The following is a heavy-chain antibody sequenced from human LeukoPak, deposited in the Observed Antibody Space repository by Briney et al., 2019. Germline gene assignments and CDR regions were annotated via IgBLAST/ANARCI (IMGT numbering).Heavy chain of an antibody. D-gene: IGHD3-16*01. CDR1: GFTFSAYA. Sequence: GGSLRLSCAASGFTFSAYAMHWVRQAPGRGLEWVAFISYDGSDEYYADSVNGRFTISRDNSKDTLFLEMNSLRPEDTAIYYCARVPSLFGYWGQGTLVTVSS. CDR2: ISYDGSDE. J-gene: IGHJ4*02. V-gene: IGHV3-30-3*01. CDR3: ARVPSLFGY.